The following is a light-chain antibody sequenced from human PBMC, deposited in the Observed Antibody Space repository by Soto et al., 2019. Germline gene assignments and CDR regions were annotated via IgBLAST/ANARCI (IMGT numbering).Light chain of an antibody. CDR1: QSVSSNS. Sequence: EIVLTQSPGTLSLSPGERATLSCRASQSVSSNSLAWYQQKPDQAPRLLIYDASSRATGIPDRFSGSGSGTDFTLTISRLEPEDFAVYYCQLYCSSPQTCGGGTKVEIK. CDR2: DAS. V-gene: IGKV3-20*01. J-gene: IGKJ4*01. CDR3: QLYCSSPQT.